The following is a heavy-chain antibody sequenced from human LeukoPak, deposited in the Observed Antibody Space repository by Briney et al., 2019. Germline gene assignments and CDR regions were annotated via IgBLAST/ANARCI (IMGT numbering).Heavy chain of an antibody. CDR1: GFTFSSYA. CDR2: ISGSGGST. J-gene: IGHJ6*02. V-gene: IGHV3-23*01. CDR3: AKSGLPSASPIYYYYYGMDV. Sequence: SGGSLRLSRAASGFTFSSYAMSWVRQAPGKGLEWVSAISGSGGSTYYADSVKGRFTISRDNSKNTLYLQMNSLRAEDTAVYYCAKSGLPSASPIYYYYYGMDVWGQGTTVTVSS. D-gene: IGHD5/OR15-5a*01.